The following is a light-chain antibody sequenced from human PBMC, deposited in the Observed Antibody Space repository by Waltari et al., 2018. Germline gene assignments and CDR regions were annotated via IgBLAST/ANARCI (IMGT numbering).Light chain of an antibody. CDR1: QSVSISY. CDR3: QQFGGSPPYT. CDR2: GAS. V-gene: IGKV3-20*01. J-gene: IGKJ2*01. Sequence: EIVLTQSPGTLSLSPGERATLSRRARQSVSISYVPWYQQKPAPAPRLLLSGASCRATVIPDRFSGSGSGTDFTLTIIRLEPEDFAVYYCQQFGGSPPYTFGQGTNLEIK.